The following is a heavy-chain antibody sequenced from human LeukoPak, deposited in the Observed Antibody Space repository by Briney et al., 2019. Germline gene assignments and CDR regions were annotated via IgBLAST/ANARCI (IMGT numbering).Heavy chain of an antibody. J-gene: IGHJ4*02. Sequence: PSETLSLTCTVSGGPISSYYWSWIRQPPGKGLEWIGYIYYSGSTNYNPSLKSRVTISVDTSKNQFSLKLSSVTAADTAVYYCARTIMVRGSYFDYWGQGTLVTVSS. CDR2: IYYSGST. D-gene: IGHD3-10*01. CDR1: GGPISSYY. V-gene: IGHV4-59*01. CDR3: ARTIMVRGSYFDY.